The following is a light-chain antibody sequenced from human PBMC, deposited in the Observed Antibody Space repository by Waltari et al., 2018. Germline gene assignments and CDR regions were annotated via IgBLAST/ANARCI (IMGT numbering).Light chain of an antibody. CDR1: QSPLNSPNKKNY. CDR2: WAS. CDR3: QQYSSTPWT. V-gene: IGKV4-1*01. J-gene: IGKJ1*01. Sequence: DIVFTEAPDVLAVSPGDRSHIQCKSSQSPLNSPNKKNYLTWYQQKPGPPPRLLIYWASTRECGVPSRFSGSGSGTDFTLTISSLQAEDLATYYCQQYSSTPWTFGQGTKVEIK.